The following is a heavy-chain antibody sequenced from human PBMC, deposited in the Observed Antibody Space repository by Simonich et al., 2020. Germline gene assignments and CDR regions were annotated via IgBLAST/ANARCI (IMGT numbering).Heavy chain of an antibody. J-gene: IGHJ3*02. CDR2: INSDGSST. CDR3: ARDYSNYDAFDI. V-gene: IGHV3-74*01. Sequence: EVQLVESGGGLVQPGGSLRLSCAASGFTFSSYWMHGVRQAPGKGLVWVSRINSDGSSTSYADSVKGRFTISRDNAKNTLDLQMNSLRAEDTAVYYCARDYSNYDAFDIWGQGTMVTVSS. D-gene: IGHD4-4*01. CDR1: GFTFSSYW.